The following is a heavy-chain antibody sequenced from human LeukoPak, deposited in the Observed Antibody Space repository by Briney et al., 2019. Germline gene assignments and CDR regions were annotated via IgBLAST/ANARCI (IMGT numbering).Heavy chain of an antibody. CDR1: GGSISSYY. CDR2: IYYSGST. D-gene: IGHD5-12*01. CDR3: ARDRYSGYDYYYYYMDV. Sequence: PSETLSLTCTVSGGSISSYYWSWIRQPPGKGLEWIGYIYYSGSTNYNPSLKSRVTISVDTSKNQFSLKLSSVTAADTAVHYCARDRYSGYDYYYYYMDVWGKGTTVTVSS. V-gene: IGHV4-59*01. J-gene: IGHJ6*03.